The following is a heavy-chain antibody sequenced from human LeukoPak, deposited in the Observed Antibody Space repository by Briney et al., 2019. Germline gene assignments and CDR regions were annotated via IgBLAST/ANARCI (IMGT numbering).Heavy chain of an antibody. D-gene: IGHD3-10*01. CDR2: INWNGGST. Sequence: PGGSLRLSCAASGFTFDDYGMSWVRQAPGKGLEWVSGINWNGGSTGYADSVKGRFTISRDNAKNSLYLQMNSLRAEDTALYYCARGFGYYYYYYMDVWGKGTTVTVSS. CDR1: GFTFDDYG. J-gene: IGHJ6*03. CDR3: ARGFGYYYYYYMDV. V-gene: IGHV3-20*04.